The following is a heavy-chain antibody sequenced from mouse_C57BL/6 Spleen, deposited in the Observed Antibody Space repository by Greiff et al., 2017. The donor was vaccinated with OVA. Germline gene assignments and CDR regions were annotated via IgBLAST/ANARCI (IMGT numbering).Heavy chain of an antibody. Sequence: QVQLQQPGAELVKPGASVKLSCKASGYTFTSYWMQWVKQRSGQGLEWIGVIDPSDSYTNYNQKFKGKATLTVDTSSSTAYMQLSSLTSDDSAVYYCARRGAYSYDNSYPMDYWGQGTTVTVSS. J-gene: IGHJ4*01. D-gene: IGHD1-1*01. CDR1: GYTFTSYW. CDR2: IDPSDSYT. CDR3: ARRGAYSYDNSYPMDY. V-gene: IGHV1-50*01.